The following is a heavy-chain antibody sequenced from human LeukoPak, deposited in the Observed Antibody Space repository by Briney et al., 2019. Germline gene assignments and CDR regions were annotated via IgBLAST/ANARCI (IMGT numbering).Heavy chain of an antibody. CDR2: ITGSGGST. CDR3: ATDPLLDY. J-gene: IGHJ4*02. CDR1: GFTFSSYA. Sequence: GGSLRPSCAASGFTFSSYAMSWVRQAPGKGLEWVSVITGSGGSTYYADSVKGRFTLSRDNSKNTLYLQMSSLRAEDTAVYYCATDPLLDYWGQGTLVTVSS. D-gene: IGHD2-15*01. V-gene: IGHV3-23*01.